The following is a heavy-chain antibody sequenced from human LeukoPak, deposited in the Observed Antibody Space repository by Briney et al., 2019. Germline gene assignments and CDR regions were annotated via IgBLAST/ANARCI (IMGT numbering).Heavy chain of an antibody. CDR3: ARGFQDSSGYYPGYFDY. J-gene: IGHJ4*02. CDR2: LNGNGGSP. CDR1: GFTFDDYA. Sequence: GGSLRLSCAASGFTFDDYAMSWVRQAPGKGLEWVSSLNGNGGSPGYADSVKGRFAISRDNAKNSLYLQMISLSAEDMAFYYCARGFQDSSGYYPGYFDYWGQGTLVTVSS. V-gene: IGHV3-20*04. D-gene: IGHD3-22*01.